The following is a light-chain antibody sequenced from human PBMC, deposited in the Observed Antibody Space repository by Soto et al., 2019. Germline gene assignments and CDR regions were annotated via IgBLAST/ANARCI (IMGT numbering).Light chain of an antibody. CDR1: SSDVGGYNY. CDR3: RSSAGSIYV. CDR2: EVS. J-gene: IGLJ1*01. Sequence: QSALTQPPSASGSPGQSVTISCTGTSSDVGGYNYVSWYQQHPGKAPKLMIYEVSKRPSGVPDRFSGSKSGNTASLTVSGLQAEDAAYYYCRSSAGSIYVFGTGTKVTVL. V-gene: IGLV2-8*01.